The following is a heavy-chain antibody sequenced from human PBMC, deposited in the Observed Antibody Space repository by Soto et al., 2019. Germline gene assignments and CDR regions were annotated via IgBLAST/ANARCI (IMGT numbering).Heavy chain of an antibody. CDR2: IKEDGSER. V-gene: IGHV3-7*03. CDR1: GFSFGTYW. CDR3: ARDVGPVTIFGEALSGYFDF. D-gene: IGHD3-3*01. J-gene: IGHJ4*02. Sequence: GGSLRLSCAVSGFSFGTYWMSWVRQAPGKGLEWLASIKEDGSERYYLDSVKGRFTISRDNAKDSLSLQMNSLRGEDTAFYYCARDVGPVTIFGEALSGYFDFWGQGTLVTVS.